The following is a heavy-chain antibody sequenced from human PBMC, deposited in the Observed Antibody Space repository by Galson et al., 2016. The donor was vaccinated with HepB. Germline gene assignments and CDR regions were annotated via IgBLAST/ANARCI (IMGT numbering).Heavy chain of an antibody. D-gene: IGHD3-9*01. V-gene: IGHV3-11*04. CDR1: GFSLSDYY. CDR2: IGSIGSTITI. Sequence: SLRLSCAASGFSLSDYYMSWIRQAPGKGLEWVSYIGSIGSTITIHYADSVQGRFTISRDNAKNSLYLQMNSLRAADTAVYYCAKNDSLAGYSAFDYWGQGTLVTVSS. CDR3: AKNDSLAGYSAFDY. J-gene: IGHJ4*02.